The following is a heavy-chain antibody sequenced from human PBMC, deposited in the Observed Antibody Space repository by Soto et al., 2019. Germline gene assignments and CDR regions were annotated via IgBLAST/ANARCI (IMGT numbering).Heavy chain of an antibody. CDR3: ARRGRPTYYYGSGSYYNDYYGMDV. CDR1: GGTFSSYA. Sequence: QVQLVQSGAEVKKPGSSVKVSCKASGGTFSSYAISWVRQAPGQGLEWMGGIIPIFGTANYAQKFQGRVTITADKYKSTAYMELSSLRSEDTAVYYCARRGRPTYYYGSGSYYNDYYGMDVWGQGTTVTVSS. V-gene: IGHV1-69*06. J-gene: IGHJ6*02. CDR2: IIPIFGTA. D-gene: IGHD3-10*01.